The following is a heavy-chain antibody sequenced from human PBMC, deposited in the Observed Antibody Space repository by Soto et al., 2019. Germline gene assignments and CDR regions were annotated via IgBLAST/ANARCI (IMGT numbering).Heavy chain of an antibody. J-gene: IGHJ4*02. CDR1: GYSINRDDY. D-gene: IGHD1-7*01. CDR3: PRPKNGTTVFDY. CDR2: IYHSVST. V-gene: IGHV4-38-2*02. Sequence: SLTCTVSGYSINRDDYCGWILQPPGKGLEWIASIYHSVSTFHNPSLKSRVTISVDTSKNQFSLRLTYVTAADTAVYYFPRPKNGTTVFDYWGQGAMVTVSS.